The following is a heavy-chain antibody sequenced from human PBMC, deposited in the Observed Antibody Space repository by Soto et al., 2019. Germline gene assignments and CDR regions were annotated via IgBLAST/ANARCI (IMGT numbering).Heavy chain of an antibody. Sequence: QVQLQQWGAGLLKPSETLSLTCAVYGGSFSGYYWCWIRQPPGKGLEWIGEINHSGSTNYNPSRRSRVTISVDTSQNQFSLKLSSVTAADTAVYYCARALRVATPRYYYYYYMDAWGKGTTVTVS. J-gene: IGHJ6*03. CDR3: ARALRVATPRYYYYYYMDA. V-gene: IGHV4-34*01. CDR1: GGSFSGYY. D-gene: IGHD2-15*01. CDR2: INHSGST.